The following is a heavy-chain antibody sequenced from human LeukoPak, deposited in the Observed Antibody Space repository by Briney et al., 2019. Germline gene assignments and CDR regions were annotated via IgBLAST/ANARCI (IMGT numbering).Heavy chain of an antibody. CDR1: GGSFSGYY. J-gene: IGHJ6*03. Sequence: PSETLSLTCAVYGGSFSGYYWSWIRQPPGKGLEWIGEINHSGSTNYNPSLKSRVTISVDTSKNQFSLKLSSVTAADPAVYYCARLNLWFGELWALDYYYYMDVWGKGTTVTVSS. CDR2: INHSGST. CDR3: ARLNLWFGELWALDYYYYMDV. V-gene: IGHV4-34*01. D-gene: IGHD3-10*01.